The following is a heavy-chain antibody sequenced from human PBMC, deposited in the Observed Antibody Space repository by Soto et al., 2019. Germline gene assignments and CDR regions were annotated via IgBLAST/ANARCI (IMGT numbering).Heavy chain of an antibody. J-gene: IGHJ6*02. Sequence: ASVKVSCKASGYTFTSYDINWVRQATGQGLEWMGWMNPNSGNTGYAQKFQGRVTMTRNTSISTAYMELSSLRSEDTAVYYCAKSPNPGSATPSYYGMDVSGLGTTVTVSS. CDR2: MNPNSGNT. V-gene: IGHV1-8*01. CDR3: AKSPNPGSATPSYYGMDV. CDR1: GYTFTSYD. D-gene: IGHD2-15*01.